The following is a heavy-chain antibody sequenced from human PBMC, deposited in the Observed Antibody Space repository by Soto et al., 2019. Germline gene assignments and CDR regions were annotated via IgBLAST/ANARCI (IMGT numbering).Heavy chain of an antibody. J-gene: IGHJ6*02. V-gene: IGHV1-46*01. CDR1: GYSLTSNY. CDR2: ISPSGGST. Sequence: GASVKATSEASGYSLTSNYMHWVRQSPGQGLEWMGIISPSGGSTSYAQKFQGRVTMSRDTSTSTVYMELSSLRSEDTAVYYCARDHGYSYGYWYYYYGMDVWGQGTTVTVSS. CDR3: ARDHGYSYGYWYYYYGMDV. D-gene: IGHD5-18*01.